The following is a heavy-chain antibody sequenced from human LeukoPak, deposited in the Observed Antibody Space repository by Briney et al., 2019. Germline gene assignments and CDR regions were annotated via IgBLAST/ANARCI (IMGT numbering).Heavy chain of an antibody. V-gene: IGHV2-5*02. J-gene: IGHJ4*02. CDR1: GFSLSTSGVG. CDR2: IYWDDDK. Sequence: SGPTLVNPTQTLTLTCTFSGFSLSTSGVGVGWIRQPPGKALEWLALIYWDDDKRYSPSLKSRLTITKDTSKIQVVLTMTNMDPVVTATYYCAHYCSSTSCYGLFDYWGQGTLVTVSS. D-gene: IGHD2-2*01. CDR3: AHYCSSTSCYGLFDY.